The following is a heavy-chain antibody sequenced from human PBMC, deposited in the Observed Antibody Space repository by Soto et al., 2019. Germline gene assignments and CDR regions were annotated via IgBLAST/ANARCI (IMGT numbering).Heavy chain of an antibody. D-gene: IGHD6-13*01. J-gene: IGHJ6*02. V-gene: IGHV3-48*03. CDR1: GFTFSSYE. Sequence: EVQLVESGGGLVQPGGSLRLSCAASGFTFSSYEMNWVRQAPGKGLEWVSYISSSGSTIYYADSVKGRFTISRDNAKNSMYLEMNGLRAEDTAVYYCSRDSDGYSSSWYPALDYYYGMDVWGQGTTVTVSS. CDR2: ISSSGSTI. CDR3: SRDSDGYSSSWYPALDYYYGMDV.